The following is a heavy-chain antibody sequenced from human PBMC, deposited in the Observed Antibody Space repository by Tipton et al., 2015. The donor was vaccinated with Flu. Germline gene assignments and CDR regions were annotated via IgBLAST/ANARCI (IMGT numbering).Heavy chain of an antibody. Sequence: PGLVKPSETLSLTCAVSGYSISSGYYWGWIRQPPGKGLEWIGSIYHSGSTYYNPSLKSRVTISVDTSKNQFSLKLSSVTAADTAVYYCARGRVGSYYYYYYMDVWGKGTTVTVSS. CDR1: GYSISSGYY. J-gene: IGHJ6*03. CDR3: ARGRVGSYYYYYYMDV. D-gene: IGHD1-26*01. CDR2: IYHSGST. V-gene: IGHV4-38-2*01.